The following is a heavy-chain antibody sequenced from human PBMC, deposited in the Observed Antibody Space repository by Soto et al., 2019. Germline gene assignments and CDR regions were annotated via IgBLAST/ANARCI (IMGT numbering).Heavy chain of an antibody. CDR3: ARHRYSSELDY. CDR2: IYYSGST. D-gene: IGHD6-19*01. Sequence: SETLSLTCTVSGGSISSYYWSWIRQPPGKGLEWIGYIYYSGSTNYNPSLKSRVTISVDTSKNQFSLKLSSVTAADTAVYYCARHRYSSELDYWGQGTLVTVSS. CDR1: GGSISSYY. V-gene: IGHV4-59*08. J-gene: IGHJ4*02.